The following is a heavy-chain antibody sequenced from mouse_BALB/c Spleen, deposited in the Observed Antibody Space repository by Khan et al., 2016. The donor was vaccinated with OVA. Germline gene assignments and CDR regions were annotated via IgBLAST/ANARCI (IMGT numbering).Heavy chain of an antibody. CDR2: ISSGVSYT. Sequence: EVELVESGGDLVKPGGSLKLSCTASGFTFNTYGMSWVRQTPDKRLEWVAAISSGVSYTYYPDRVKGRFTISRDNAKNTLNLQMSSLKTEDTAMYYCTRLAYYYNSEGFAYWGQGTLVTVSA. CDR1: GFTFNTYG. J-gene: IGHJ3*01. CDR3: TRLAYYYNSEGFAY. V-gene: IGHV5-6*01. D-gene: IGHD1-1*01.